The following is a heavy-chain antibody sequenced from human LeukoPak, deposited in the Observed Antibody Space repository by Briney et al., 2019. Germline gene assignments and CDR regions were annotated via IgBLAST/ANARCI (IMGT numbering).Heavy chain of an antibody. CDR3: AKPLVSSCYAH. CDR2: ISGSGGST. D-gene: IGHD2-2*01. Sequence: GGSLRLSCAASGFTFSSYAMSWVRQAPGKGLEWVSAISGSGGSTYYADSVKGRFTISRDNSKNTLYLQMNSLRAEDTAVYHCAKPLVSSCYAHWGQGTLVTVSS. CDR1: GFTFSSYA. J-gene: IGHJ4*02. V-gene: IGHV3-23*01.